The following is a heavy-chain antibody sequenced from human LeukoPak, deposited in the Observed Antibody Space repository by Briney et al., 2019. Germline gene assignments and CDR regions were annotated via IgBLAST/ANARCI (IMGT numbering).Heavy chain of an antibody. J-gene: IGHJ3*02. CDR1: GITFKTYS. V-gene: IGHV3-21*01. Sequence: GGSLRLSCAASGITFKTYSMNWVRQAPGKGLEWVSSIHSSSGSIYYADSLKGRFTISRDNAKNSLYLQMNSLRAEDTAVYYCARDLAWDAFDIWGQGTMVTVSS. CDR3: ARDLAWDAFDI. CDR2: IHSSSGSI.